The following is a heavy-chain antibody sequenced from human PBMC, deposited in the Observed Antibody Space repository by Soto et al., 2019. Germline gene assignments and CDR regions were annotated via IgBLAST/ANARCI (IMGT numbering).Heavy chain of an antibody. CDR3: ARGQYSGSYSRWFDP. Sequence: SETLSLTCAVYGGSFSGYYWSWIRQPPGKGLEWIGEINHSGSTNYNPSLKSRVTISVDTSKNQFSLKLSSVTAADTAVYYCARGQYSGSYSRWFDPWGQGTLVTVSS. V-gene: IGHV4-34*01. CDR1: GGSFSGYY. CDR2: INHSGST. J-gene: IGHJ5*02. D-gene: IGHD1-26*01.